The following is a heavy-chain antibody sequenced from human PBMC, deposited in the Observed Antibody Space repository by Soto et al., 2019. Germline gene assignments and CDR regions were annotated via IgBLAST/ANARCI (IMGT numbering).Heavy chain of an antibody. CDR2: IYYSGST. D-gene: IGHD3-22*01. J-gene: IGHJ4*02. V-gene: IGHV4-31*03. Sequence: SETLSLTCTVSGGSISSGGYYWSWIRQHPGKGLEWIGYIYYSGSTYYNPSLKSRVTISVDTSKNQFSLKLSSVTAADTAVYYCARATAARYYYDSSGYFDYWGQGTLVTVSS. CDR3: ARATAARYYYDSSGYFDY. CDR1: GGSISSGGYY.